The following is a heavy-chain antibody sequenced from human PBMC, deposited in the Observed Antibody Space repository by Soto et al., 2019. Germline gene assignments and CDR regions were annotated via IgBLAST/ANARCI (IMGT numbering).Heavy chain of an antibody. D-gene: IGHD5-18*01. Sequence: TSETLSLTCTVSGGSISSGGYYWSWIRQHPGKGLEWIGYIYYSGSTYYNPSLKSRVTISVDTSKNQFSLKLSSVTAADTAVYYCASDSYGSLGLDYWGQGTLVTVS. J-gene: IGHJ4*02. CDR2: IYYSGST. CDR3: ASDSYGSLGLDY. CDR1: GGSISSGGYY. V-gene: IGHV4-31*03.